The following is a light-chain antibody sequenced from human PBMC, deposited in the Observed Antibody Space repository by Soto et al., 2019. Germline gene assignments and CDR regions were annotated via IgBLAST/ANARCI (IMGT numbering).Light chain of an antibody. CDR3: SSFATSGTTVI. Sequence: QSALTQPPSVSGSPGQSITISCTGTNNDVGAYPYVSWYQQHPGTAPKLIIYEDTNRPSGISDRFSGSKSGNTASLTISGLQAEDESDYYCSSFATSGTTVIFGGGTKLTVL. V-gene: IGLV2-14*01. J-gene: IGLJ2*01. CDR1: NNDVGAYPY. CDR2: EDT.